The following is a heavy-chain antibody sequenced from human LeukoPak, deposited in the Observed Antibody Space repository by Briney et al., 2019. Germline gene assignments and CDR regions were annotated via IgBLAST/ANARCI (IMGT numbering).Heavy chain of an antibody. CDR1: GYTFTNYG. Sequence: GASVNVSCTASGYTFTNYGISWVREAPGQGLEWVGWISAYNGNTNCAHNLQDRFTITKDTSTSAAYMELRSLISDTTVGYYCAREIPCSSSSCLDYWGQGTLGTVSS. D-gene: IGHD2-2*01. CDR2: ISAYNGNT. CDR3: AREIPCSSSSCLDY. J-gene: IGHJ4*02. V-gene: IGHV1-18*01.